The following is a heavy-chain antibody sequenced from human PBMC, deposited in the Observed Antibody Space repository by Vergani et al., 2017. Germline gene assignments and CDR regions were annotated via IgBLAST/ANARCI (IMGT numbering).Heavy chain of an antibody. Sequence: DVHLAESGGGFFQPGGSLRLSCSASGFSFNSYWMHWVRQVPGKGLLCVSGISGSGVRAYYTDSVKGRFTISRDNSKNMLFLQMNNLRTEDTAIYYCAKQYFVSGNYLFDYWGQGTLVTVSS. D-gene: IGHD3-10*01. CDR2: ISGSGVRA. J-gene: IGHJ4*02. CDR3: AKQYFVSGNYLFDY. V-gene: IGHV3-23*04. CDR1: GFSFNSYW.